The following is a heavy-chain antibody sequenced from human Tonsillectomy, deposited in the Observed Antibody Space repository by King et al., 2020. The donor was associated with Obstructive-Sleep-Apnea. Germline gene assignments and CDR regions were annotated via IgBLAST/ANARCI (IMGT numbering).Heavy chain of an antibody. J-gene: IGHJ4*02. Sequence: VQLVESGGGLVQPGRSLRLSWATSGITFNTSAMHWVRQAPGKGLEWVSGISWSRGNVGYADSVKGRFIISKDDTKTSLFLQMNGLRTEDTALYFCTIDMFYWGQGTLVTVSS. V-gene: IGHV3-9*01. CDR1: GITFNTSA. CDR3: TIDMFY. CDR2: ISWSRGNV. D-gene: IGHD3-10*02.